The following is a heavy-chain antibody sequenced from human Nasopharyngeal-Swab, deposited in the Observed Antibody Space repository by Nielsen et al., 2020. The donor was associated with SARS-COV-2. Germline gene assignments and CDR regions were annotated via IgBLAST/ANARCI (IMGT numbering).Heavy chain of an antibody. CDR2: IIPILGIA. J-gene: IGHJ5*02. Sequence: WVGQAPGQGLEWMGGIIPILGIANYAQKFQGRVTITADKSTSTAYMELSSLRSEDTAVYYCASSHCSSTSCYHWFDPWGQGTLVTVS. CDR3: ASSHCSSTSCYHWFDP. V-gene: IGHV1-69*10. D-gene: IGHD2-2*01.